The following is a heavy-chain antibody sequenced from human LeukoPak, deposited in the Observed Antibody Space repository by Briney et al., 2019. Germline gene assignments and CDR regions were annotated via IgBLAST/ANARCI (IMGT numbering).Heavy chain of an antibody. D-gene: IGHD1-26*01. Sequence: PSETLSLTCTVSGGSISGYTWSWIRQPAGKGLEWIGRIYASGSTNYNPSLQGRVTMSADTSRGQFFLMVHSVTAADTAVYYCARGVVGATAFAYWGQGTVVTASS. V-gene: IGHV4-4*07. CDR2: IYASGST. CDR1: GGSISGYT. CDR3: ARGVVGATAFAY. J-gene: IGHJ4*02.